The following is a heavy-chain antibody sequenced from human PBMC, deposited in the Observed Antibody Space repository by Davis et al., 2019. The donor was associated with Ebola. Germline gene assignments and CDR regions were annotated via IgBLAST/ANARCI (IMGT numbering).Heavy chain of an antibody. V-gene: IGHV3-23*01. CDR1: GFNFINHA. CDR2: ITGGGGST. D-gene: IGHD2-21*01. CDR3: AKHRGDNYYYYSMDV. Sequence: GESLKISCAASGFNFINHAMTWVRQAPGKGLEWVSSITGGGGSTHHADSVKGRFTISRDSWKNTLYLQMNSLRAEDTATYYCAKHRGDNYYYYSMDVWGQGTTVTVSS. J-gene: IGHJ6*02.